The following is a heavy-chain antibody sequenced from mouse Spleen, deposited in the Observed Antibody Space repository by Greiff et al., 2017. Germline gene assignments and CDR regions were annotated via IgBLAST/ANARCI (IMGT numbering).Heavy chain of an antibody. Sequence: VQLQQSGAELVRSGASVKLSCTASGFNIKDYYMHWVKQRPEQGLEWIGWIDPENGDTEYAPKFQGKATMTADTSSNTAYLQLSSLTSEDTAVYYCNANYGSSWYFDYWGQGTTLTVSS. D-gene: IGHD1-1*01. CDR1: GFNIKDYY. J-gene: IGHJ2*01. V-gene: IGHV14-4*02. CDR2: IDPENGDT. CDR3: NANYGSSWYFDY.